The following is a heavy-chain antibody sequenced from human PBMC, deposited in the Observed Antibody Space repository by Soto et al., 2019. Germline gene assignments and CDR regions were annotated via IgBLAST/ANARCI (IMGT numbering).Heavy chain of an antibody. Sequence: GGALRLSRSASGVTFSDYYMGWIRQAPGKGLEWVSYISSSGSTIYYAASVKGRFTISRDNAKNSLYLQMNSLRAEDTAVYYCAIQLTICGVGPGSYGMDVWGQGTTVTVSS. J-gene: IGHJ6*02. CDR3: AIQLTICGVGPGSYGMDV. D-gene: IGHD3-3*01. V-gene: IGHV3-11*01. CDR2: ISSSGSTI. CDR1: GVTFSDYY.